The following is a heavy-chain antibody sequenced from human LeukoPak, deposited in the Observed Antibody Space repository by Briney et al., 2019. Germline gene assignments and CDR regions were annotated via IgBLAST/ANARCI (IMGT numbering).Heavy chain of an antibody. CDR3: ASSISSSSDY. D-gene: IGHD6-13*01. CDR1: GFTFSSYS. Sequence: GGSLRLSCAASGFTFSSYSMNWVRQAPGKGLEWVSSISSSSSYIYYADSVKRRFTISRDNAKNSLYLQMNSLRAEDTAVYYCASSISSSSDYWGQGTLVTVSS. V-gene: IGHV3-21*01. J-gene: IGHJ4*02. CDR2: ISSSSSYI.